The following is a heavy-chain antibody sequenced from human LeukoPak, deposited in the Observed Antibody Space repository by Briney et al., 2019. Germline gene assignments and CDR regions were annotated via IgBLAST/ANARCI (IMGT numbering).Heavy chain of an antibody. CDR3: ARIFGRKQQQRYYYYYGMDV. J-gene: IGHJ6*02. D-gene: IGHD6-13*01. CDR2: IYYSGST. Sequence: PSETLSLTCTVSGGSISSYYWSWIRQPPGKGLEWIGYIYYSGSTNYNPSLKSRVTISVDTSKNQFSLKLSSVTAADTAVYYCARIFGRKQQQRYYYYYGMDVWGQGTTVTVSS. V-gene: IGHV4-59*12. CDR1: GGSISSYY.